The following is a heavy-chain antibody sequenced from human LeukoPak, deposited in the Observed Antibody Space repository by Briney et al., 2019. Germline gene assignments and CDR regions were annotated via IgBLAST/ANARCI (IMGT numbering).Heavy chain of an antibody. CDR2: VIPIFGAP. CDR3: ARDLRIASSGNWFDP. V-gene: IGHV1-69*05. CDR1: GGTFSSYA. Sequence: SVKVSCKASGGTFSSYAINWVRQAPGQGLEWMGGVIPIFGAPNYAHRFQGRLTITTDESTRTAYMNLTSLRSEDTAVYYCARDLRIASSGNWFDPWGQGTLVTVSS. D-gene: IGHD6-19*01. J-gene: IGHJ5*02.